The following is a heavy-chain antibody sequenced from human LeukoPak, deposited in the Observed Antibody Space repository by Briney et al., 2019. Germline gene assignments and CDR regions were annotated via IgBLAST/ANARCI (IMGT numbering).Heavy chain of an antibody. Sequence: ASVTVSCKASGYTFTGYYMHWVRQAPGQGLEWMGWINPNSGGTNYAQKFQGRVTMTRDTSISTAYMELSRLRSDDTAVYYCARERRWLHKTIDYWGQGTLVTVSS. CDR3: ARERRWLHKTIDY. CDR2: INPNSGGT. CDR1: GYTFTGYY. V-gene: IGHV1-2*02. D-gene: IGHD5-24*01. J-gene: IGHJ4*02.